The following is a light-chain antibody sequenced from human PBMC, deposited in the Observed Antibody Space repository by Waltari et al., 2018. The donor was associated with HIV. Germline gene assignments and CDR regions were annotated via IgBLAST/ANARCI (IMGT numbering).Light chain of an antibody. CDR2: TTS. CDR3: QQSYSIPPWT. V-gene: IGKV1-39*01. CDR1: ESIGNY. Sequence: DILMTQSPSSLSASVGDRVTITCRASESIGNYLNWYRQKPGKAPELLIHTTSSLQRGVPSRFSGSRSGTDFTLTISSLQPEDSATYYCQQSYSIPPWTFGQGTKVEIK. J-gene: IGKJ1*01.